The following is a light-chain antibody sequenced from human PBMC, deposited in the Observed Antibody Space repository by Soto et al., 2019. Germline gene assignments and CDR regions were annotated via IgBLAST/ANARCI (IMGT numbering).Light chain of an antibody. CDR2: DAY. J-gene: IGKJ5*01. CDR1: QSFRGL. CDR3: QQRHMWPIT. V-gene: IGKV3-11*01. Sequence: EVVLTQSPVTLSLSPGERATLSCRASQSFRGLLACYQQKPGQAPRLLIYDAYNRATGIPPRFSGSGSGTDFPLTISSLEPEDAAVYYCQQRHMWPITFGQGTRLEIK.